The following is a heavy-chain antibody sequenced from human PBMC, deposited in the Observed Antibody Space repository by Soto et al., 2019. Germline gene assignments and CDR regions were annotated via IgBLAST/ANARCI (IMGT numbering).Heavy chain of an antibody. CDR1: GGSFSGYY. CDR2: INHSGST. J-gene: IGHJ4*02. D-gene: IGHD3-10*01. Sequence: QVQLQQWGAGLLKPSETLSLTCAVYGGSFSGYYWSWIRQPPGKGLEWIGEINHSGSTNYNPSLKRRDTISVATPKNQFSTKLRSVAAADTAVYYCAKALPGPRRYVSGSYQRLLTLDYWGQGTLVTVSS. V-gene: IGHV4-34*01. CDR3: AKALPGPRRYVSGSYQRLLTLDY.